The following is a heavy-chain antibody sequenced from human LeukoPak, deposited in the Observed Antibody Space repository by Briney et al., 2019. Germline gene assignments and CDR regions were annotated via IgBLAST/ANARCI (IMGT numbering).Heavy chain of an antibody. CDR3: ARGSGYYYDSSGPLGPYYFDY. Sequence: GGSLRLSCAASGFTFSSYDMHWVRQATGKGLEWVSAIGTASDTYYPGSVKGRFTISRENAKNSLYLQMNSLRAEDTAVYYCARGSGYYYDSSGPLGPYYFDYWAREPWSPSPQ. CDR1: GFTFSSYD. J-gene: IGHJ4*02. CDR2: IGTASDT. D-gene: IGHD3-22*01. V-gene: IGHV3-13*01.